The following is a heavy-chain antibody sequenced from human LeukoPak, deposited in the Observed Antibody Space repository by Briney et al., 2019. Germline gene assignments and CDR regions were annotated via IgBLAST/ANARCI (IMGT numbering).Heavy chain of an antibody. Sequence: GGSLRLSCAASGFTFNNYAMSWVRQAPGRGLEWVSAISGSDAGTYYADSVKGRFTISRDNSKNTLYLQMGSLRVEDMAVYYCASSRDRLDPRAIDYWGQGTLVTVSS. CDR2: ISGSDAGT. J-gene: IGHJ4*02. CDR1: GFTFNNYA. CDR3: ASSRDRLDPRAIDY. D-gene: IGHD2-15*01. V-gene: IGHV3-23*01.